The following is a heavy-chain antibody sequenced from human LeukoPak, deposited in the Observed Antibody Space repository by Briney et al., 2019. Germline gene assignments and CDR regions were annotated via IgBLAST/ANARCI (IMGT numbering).Heavy chain of an antibody. CDR2: VSSSSSYI. D-gene: IGHD3-22*01. J-gene: IGHJ4*02. CDR1: GFTFSSYS. CDR3: ARDGSEDYYDSSGHYGIDY. V-gene: IGHV3-21*01. Sequence: GGSLRLSCAASGFTFSSYSMNWVRQAPGKGLEWVSSVSSSSSYIYYADSVKGRFTISRDNAKNSLYLQMNSLRAEDTAVYYCARDGSEDYYDSSGHYGIDYWGQGTLVTVSS.